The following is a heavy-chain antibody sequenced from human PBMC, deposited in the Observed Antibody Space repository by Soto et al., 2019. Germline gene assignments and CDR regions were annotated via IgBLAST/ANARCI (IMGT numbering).Heavy chain of an antibody. CDR1: GFTFSDYA. D-gene: IGHD6-19*01. V-gene: IGHV3-30*18. Sequence: VQLVESGGGVVQPGRSLRLSCAASGFTFSDYAMHWVRQAPGKGLEWVAVVSHDGRNTHYADSLKGRFTIARDSTKNTVSLEMTTLRPEDTAVYYGAKGGRQWLVTSDFNYWGQGALVTVSS. CDR3: AKGGRQWLVTSDFNY. CDR2: VSHDGRNT. J-gene: IGHJ4*02.